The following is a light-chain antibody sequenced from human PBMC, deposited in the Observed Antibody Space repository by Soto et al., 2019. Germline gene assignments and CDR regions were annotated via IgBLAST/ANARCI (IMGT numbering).Light chain of an antibody. J-gene: IGKJ2*01. V-gene: IGKV3-20*01. CDR3: QQYGSSPYT. CDR2: AAS. Sequence: DIVLTQSPGTLSLSPGERATLSCRASQSVSRNYLAWYQQKPGQGPRLLIYAASSRATGIPDRFSGSGSGTDFTLTISRLEPEDFAVYYCQQYGSSPYTFGQGTKLEIK. CDR1: QSVSRNY.